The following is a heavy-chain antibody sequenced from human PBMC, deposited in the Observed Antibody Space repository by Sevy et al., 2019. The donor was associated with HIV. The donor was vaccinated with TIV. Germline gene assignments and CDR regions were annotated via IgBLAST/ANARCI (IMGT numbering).Heavy chain of an antibody. CDR1: GITFSNYA. D-gene: IGHD3-10*01. V-gene: IGHV3-23*01. J-gene: IGHJ4*02. CDR3: VKGRITLVRGDDYFDY. CDR2: ISCSGATT. Sequence: GGSLRLSCAASGITFSNYAMTWVRQAPGKGLEWVSSISCSGATTYSADSVKGRFTISRDNSKNTLYLQMNSLRAEDTAVYYWVKGRITLVRGDDYFDYWGQGTLVTVSS.